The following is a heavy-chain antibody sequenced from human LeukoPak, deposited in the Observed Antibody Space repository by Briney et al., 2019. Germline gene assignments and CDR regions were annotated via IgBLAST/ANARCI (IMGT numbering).Heavy chain of an antibody. D-gene: IGHD6-19*01. CDR1: GGSFSGYY. J-gene: IGHJ6*02. V-gene: IGHV4-34*01. Sequence: SETLSLTCAVYGGSFSGYYWSWIRQPPGKGLEWIGEINHSGSTNYNPSLKSRVTISVDTSKNLFSLKLSSVTAADTAVYYCARDSGYSSGWYLRRGMDVWGQGTTVTVSS. CDR3: ARDSGYSSGWYLRRGMDV. CDR2: INHSGST.